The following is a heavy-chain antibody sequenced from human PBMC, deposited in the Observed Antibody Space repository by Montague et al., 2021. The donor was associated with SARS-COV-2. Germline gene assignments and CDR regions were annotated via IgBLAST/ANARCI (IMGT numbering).Heavy chain of an antibody. CDR3: AREGFPIPTSDPVGAFDI. V-gene: IGHV3-30*04. J-gene: IGHJ3*02. Sequence: SLRLSCAASGFIFSSYAFHWVRQAPGKGLEWVAIISYDGRKKYYXXSLEGRFTISRDTSRNTLYLQMNSLRSEDTATYYCAREGFPIPTSDPVGAFDIWGQETMATVSS. CDR2: ISYDGRKK. D-gene: IGHD1-26*01. CDR1: GFIFSSYA.